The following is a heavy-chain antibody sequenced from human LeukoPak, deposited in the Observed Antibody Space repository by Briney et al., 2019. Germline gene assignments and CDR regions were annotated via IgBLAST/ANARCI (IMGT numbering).Heavy chain of an antibody. CDR2: ISGSGGST. CDR3: AKDSAEKYDDY. J-gene: IGHJ4*02. D-gene: IGHD1-14*01. CDR1: GFTFGGYG. Sequence: GGSLRLSCAASGFTFGGYGMDWVRQAPGKGLEWVSAISGSGGSTYYADSVKGRFTISRDNSKNTLYLQMNSLRAEDTAVYYCAKDSAEKYDDYWGQGTLVTVSS. V-gene: IGHV3-23*01.